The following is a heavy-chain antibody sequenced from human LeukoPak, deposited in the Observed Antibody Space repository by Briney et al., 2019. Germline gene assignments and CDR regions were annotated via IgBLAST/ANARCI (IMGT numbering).Heavy chain of an antibody. D-gene: IGHD2-15*01. V-gene: IGHV4-34*01. CDR1: GGSFSGYY. CDR3: ARAVGYLDAFDI. Sequence: SETLSLTCAVCGGSFSGYYWSWIRQPPGKGLEWIGEINHSGSTNHNPSLKSRVTISVDTSKNQFSLKLSSVTAADTAVYYCARAVGYLDAFDIWGQGTMVTVSS. CDR2: INHSGST. J-gene: IGHJ3*02.